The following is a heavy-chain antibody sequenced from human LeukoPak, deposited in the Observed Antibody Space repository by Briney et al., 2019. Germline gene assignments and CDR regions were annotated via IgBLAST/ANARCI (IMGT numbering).Heavy chain of an antibody. J-gene: IGHJ3*02. V-gene: IGHV4-59*08. D-gene: IGHD3-3*01. CDR2: IYYSGNT. CDR1: GGSISSYY. Sequence: KPSETLSLTCTVSGGSISSYYWSWIRQPPGKGLEYIGYIYYSGNTNSNPSLNSRVTISVDTSKNQFSLKLSSVTTADTAVYYCARLGVTFDIWGQGTMVTVSS. CDR3: ARLGVTFDI.